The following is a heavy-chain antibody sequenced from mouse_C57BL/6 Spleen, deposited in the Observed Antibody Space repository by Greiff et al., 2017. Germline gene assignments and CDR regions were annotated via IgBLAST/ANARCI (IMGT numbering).Heavy chain of an antibody. Sequence: VQLQESGPELVKPGASVKISCKASGYAFSSSWMNWVKQRPGKGLEWIGRIYPGDGDTNYNGKFKGKATLTADKSSSTAYMQLSSLTSEGSTVYFCARGMYEYDVDYWGQGTTLTVSS. V-gene: IGHV1-82*01. J-gene: IGHJ2*01. D-gene: IGHD2-4*01. CDR3: ARGMYEYDVDY. CDR2: IYPGDGDT. CDR1: GYAFSSSW.